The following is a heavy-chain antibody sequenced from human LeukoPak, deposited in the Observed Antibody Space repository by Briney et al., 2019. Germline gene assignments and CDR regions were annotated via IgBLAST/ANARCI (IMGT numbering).Heavy chain of an antibody. CDR3: ARAAAAGKGSFDY. CDR2: IYYSGST. D-gene: IGHD6-13*01. Sequence: SETLSLTCTASGGSISSYYWSWIRQPPGKGLEWIGYIYYSGSTNYNPSLKSRFTISVDTSKNQFSLKMSSVTAADTAVYYCARAAAAGKGSFDYWGQGTLVTVSS. CDR1: GGSISSYY. V-gene: IGHV4-59*01. J-gene: IGHJ4*02.